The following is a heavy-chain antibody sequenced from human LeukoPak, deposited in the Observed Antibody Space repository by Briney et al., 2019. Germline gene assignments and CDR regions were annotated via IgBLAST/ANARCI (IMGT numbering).Heavy chain of an antibody. CDR1: GGTFSSYA. D-gene: IGHD1-26*01. CDR2: IIPIFGTA. Sequence: SVKVSCKASGGTFSSYAISWVRQAPGQGLEWMGGIIPIFGTANYAQKFQGRVTITADESTSTAYMELSSLRSGDTAVYYCARDRGGGAPHYFDYWGQGTLVTVSS. V-gene: IGHV1-69*13. J-gene: IGHJ4*02. CDR3: ARDRGGGAPHYFDY.